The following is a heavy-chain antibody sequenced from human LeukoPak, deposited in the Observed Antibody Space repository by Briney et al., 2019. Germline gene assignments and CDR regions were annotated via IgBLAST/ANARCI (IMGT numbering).Heavy chain of an antibody. Sequence: PGGSLRLSCAASGFTFSSYAMSWVRQAPGKGLEWVSAISGSGGSTYYADSVKGRFTISRDDSKNTLYLQMNSLRAEDTAVYYFAKDLGFWSGYLGGDWGQGTLVTVSS. CDR2: ISGSGGST. D-gene: IGHD3-3*01. V-gene: IGHV3-23*01. J-gene: IGHJ4*02. CDR3: AKDLGFWSGYLGGD. CDR1: GFTFSSYA.